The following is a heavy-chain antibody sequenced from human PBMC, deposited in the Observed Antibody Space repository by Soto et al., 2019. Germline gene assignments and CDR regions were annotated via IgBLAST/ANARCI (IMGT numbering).Heavy chain of an antibody. D-gene: IGHD2-2*01. CDR1: GFTFSSHG. Sequence: GGSLRLSCAASGFTFSSHGMHWVRQAPGKGLEWVAVISYEGSNKYYGDSVKRRFTISRDNSKNTLYLQMNSLRAEDTAVYYCAKDSSSTVGWFDPWGQGTLVTVSS. CDR2: ISYEGSNK. J-gene: IGHJ5*02. CDR3: AKDSSSTVGWFDP. V-gene: IGHV3-30*18.